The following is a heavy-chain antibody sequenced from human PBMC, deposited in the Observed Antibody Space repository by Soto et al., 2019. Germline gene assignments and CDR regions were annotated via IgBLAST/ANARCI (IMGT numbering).Heavy chain of an antibody. J-gene: IGHJ4*02. CDR1: GYTFTSYY. CDR3: ARGAATPRFDY. Sequence: QVQLVQSGAEVKKPGASVKVSCKASGYTFTSYYMHWVRQAPGQGLEWMGIINPSGGSTSYAQKFKDRVTMTRDASTSPVYLELSGLRSDHTAVYYCARGAATPRFDYWGQGTLVTVSS. D-gene: IGHD6-13*01. CDR2: INPSGGST. V-gene: IGHV1-46*01.